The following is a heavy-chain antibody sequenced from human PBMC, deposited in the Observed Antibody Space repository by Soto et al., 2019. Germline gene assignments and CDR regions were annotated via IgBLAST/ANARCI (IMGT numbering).Heavy chain of an antibody. D-gene: IGHD3-10*01. Sequence: GGSLRLSCAASGFTFSSYAMSWVRQAPGKGLEWVSAISGSGGSTYYADSVKGRFTISRDNSKNTLYLQMNSLRAEDTALYYCAKVLLFYGSGSFLFDPWGQGTLVTVSS. V-gene: IGHV3-23*01. CDR3: AKVLLFYGSGSFLFDP. CDR1: GFTFSSYA. J-gene: IGHJ5*02. CDR2: ISGSGGST.